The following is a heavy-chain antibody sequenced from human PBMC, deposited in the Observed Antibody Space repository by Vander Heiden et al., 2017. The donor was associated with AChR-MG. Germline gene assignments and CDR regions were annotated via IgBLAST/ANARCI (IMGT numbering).Heavy chain of an antibody. D-gene: IGHD3-10*01. CDR3: TTLYYYGSGSYEPEAFDI. CDR1: GFTFNGSA. J-gene: IGHJ3*02. Sequence: GESGGGVVQPGRSLNLSCAASGFTFNGSAMHWVRQAPGKGLEWAAVISYDGRDKYYADSVKGRFIISRDNSKNTLYLQMNILRAEDTAAYYCTTLYYYGSGSYEPEAFDIWGQGTMVTVSS. V-gene: IGHV3-30*04. CDR2: ISYDGRDK.